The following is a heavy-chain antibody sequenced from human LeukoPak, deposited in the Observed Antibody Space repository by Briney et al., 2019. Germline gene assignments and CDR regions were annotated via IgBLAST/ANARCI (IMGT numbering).Heavy chain of an antibody. Sequence: GGSLRLSCAASGFTFSDAWMSWVRQAPGKGLEWVGRLKSKTEGGTTDYGASVKGRFSISGDDSENTMYLQMTSLKTEDTAVYYCVTFLIYNSGWYSDYWGQGTLVTVSS. CDR1: GFTFSDAW. D-gene: IGHD6-25*01. CDR3: VTFLIYNSGWYSDY. CDR2: LKSKTEGGTT. V-gene: IGHV3-15*01. J-gene: IGHJ4*02.